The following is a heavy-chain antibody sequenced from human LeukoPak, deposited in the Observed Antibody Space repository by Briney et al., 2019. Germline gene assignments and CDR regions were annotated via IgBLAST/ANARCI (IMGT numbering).Heavy chain of an antibody. CDR1: GFTFSGSA. J-gene: IGHJ4*02. V-gene: IGHV3-73*01. D-gene: IGHD6-19*01. CDR2: IRSSTNNYAT. CDR3: TGGSGWYSPDY. Sequence: PGGSLKHSCAASGFTFSGSAMHWVRKASGKGLEWVGLIRSSTNNYATACAASVRGRFTISRDASKDTTYLQMNSLKTEDTAVYYCTGGSGWYSPDYWGQGTLVTVSS.